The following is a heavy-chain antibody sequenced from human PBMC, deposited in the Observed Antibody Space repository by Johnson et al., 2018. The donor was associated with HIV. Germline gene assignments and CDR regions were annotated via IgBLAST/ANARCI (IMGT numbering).Heavy chain of an antibody. CDR1: GFTFSSYA. V-gene: IGHV3-64*04. J-gene: IGHJ3*02. D-gene: IGHD4-17*01. CDR2: ISGSGGST. CDR3: AKGNGDRSAFDI. Sequence: QVQLVESGGGLVQPGGSLRLSCAASGFTFSSYAMHWVRQAPGKGLEYVSAISGSGGSTYYADSVKGRFTISRDNSKNTLYLQMNSLRAEDTAVYYCAKGNGDRSAFDIWGQGTMVTVSS.